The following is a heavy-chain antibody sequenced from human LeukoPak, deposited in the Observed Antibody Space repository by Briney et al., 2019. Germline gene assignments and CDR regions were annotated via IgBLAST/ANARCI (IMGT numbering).Heavy chain of an antibody. CDR1: GGTFNSYA. CDR3: ARRKYDYVWGSYRYYFDY. V-gene: IGHV1-69*04. CDR2: IIPILGIA. J-gene: IGHJ4*02. Sequence: SVKVSCKASGGTFNSYAISWVRQAPGQGLEWMGRIIPILGIANYAQKFQGRVTITADKSTSTAYMELSSLRSEDTAVYYCARRKYDYVWGSYRYYFDYWGQGTLVTVSS. D-gene: IGHD3-16*02.